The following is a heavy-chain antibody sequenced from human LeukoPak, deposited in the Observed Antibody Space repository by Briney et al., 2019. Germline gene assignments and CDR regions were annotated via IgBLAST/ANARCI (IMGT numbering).Heavy chain of an antibody. CDR1: GYTFTGYY. CDR3: ASRAGHYDILTGYSHDAFDI. CDR2: INPNSGGT. D-gene: IGHD3-9*01. V-gene: IGHV1-2*02. J-gene: IGHJ3*02. Sequence: ASVKVSCKASGYTFTGYYMHWVRQAPGQGLEWMGWINPNSGGTNYAQKFQGRVTMTRDTSISTAYMELSRLRSDDTAVYYCASRAGHYDILTGYSHDAFDIWGQGTMVTVSS.